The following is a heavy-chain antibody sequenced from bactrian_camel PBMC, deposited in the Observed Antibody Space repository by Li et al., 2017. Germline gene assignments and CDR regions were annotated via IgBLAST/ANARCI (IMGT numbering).Heavy chain of an antibody. V-gene: IGHV3S53*01. CDR2: IAMDGRS. Sequence: QVQLVESGGGPVQAGGSLRLSCAASGNPYSTYCMGWFRQAPGKEREAVASIAMDGRSTYADTVKGRFTISKDYARAQSILYLQMNSLKPEDTGMYYCAADFRGFPSPIWVGKFLYEYKYWGQGTQVTVS. CDR1: GNPYSTYC. CDR3: AADFRGFPSPIWVGKFLYEYKY. D-gene: IGHD3*01. J-gene: IGHJ4*01.